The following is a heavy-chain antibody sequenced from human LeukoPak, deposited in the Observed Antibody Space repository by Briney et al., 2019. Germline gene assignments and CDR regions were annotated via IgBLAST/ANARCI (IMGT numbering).Heavy chain of an antibody. CDR2: IHFADSNT. Sequence: GESVQISCQDSGYSFTNYWIGWVRQMPGKGLEWMGIIHFADSNTKYSPSFQGQVTISADKSISTAYLQWSGLKASDTAMYYCAGARHGDYRWDYWGQGTLVTVSS. CDR1: GYSFTNYW. V-gene: IGHV5-51*01. J-gene: IGHJ4*02. D-gene: IGHD4-17*01. CDR3: AGARHGDYRWDY.